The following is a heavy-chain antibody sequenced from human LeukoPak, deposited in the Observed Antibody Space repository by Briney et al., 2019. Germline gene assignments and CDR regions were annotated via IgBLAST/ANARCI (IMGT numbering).Heavy chain of an antibody. J-gene: IGHJ4*02. CDR3: ARDLGYYYDSSGGGYFDY. CDR1: GFTFSSYA. D-gene: IGHD3-22*01. V-gene: IGHV3-30*04. Sequence: PGGSLRLSCAASGFTFSSYAMHWVRQAPGKGLEWVAVISYDGSNKYYADSVKGRFTISRDNSKNTLYLQMNSLRAEDTAVYYCARDLGYYYDSSGGGYFDYWGQGTLVTVSS. CDR2: ISYDGSNK.